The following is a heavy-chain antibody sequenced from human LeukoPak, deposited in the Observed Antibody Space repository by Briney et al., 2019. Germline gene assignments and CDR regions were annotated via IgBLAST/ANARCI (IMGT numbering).Heavy chain of an antibody. Sequence: PGGSLRLSCAASGFTFTIYAMSWVRQSPGKGLEWVSSISDSGDRTYYADSVKGRFTISRDNSRITLYLQVNSLRAEDTAVYYCAKSGSVPPDYWGQGTLVTVSS. CDR3: AKSGSVPPDY. CDR1: GFTFTIYA. V-gene: IGHV3-23*01. D-gene: IGHD2-2*01. J-gene: IGHJ4*02. CDR2: ISDSGDRT.